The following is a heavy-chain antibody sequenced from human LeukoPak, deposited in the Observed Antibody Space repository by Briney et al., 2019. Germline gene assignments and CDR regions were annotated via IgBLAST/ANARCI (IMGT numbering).Heavy chain of an antibody. Sequence: PGRSLRLSCAASGFTFSTYAMHWVRQAPGKGLEWVAIISYDGSNEYYADSMKGRFTISRDNSKNTLYLQMNSLRAEDTAVYYCARKDDYRYYFDYWGQGTLVTVSS. D-gene: IGHD4-11*01. CDR1: GFTFSTYA. J-gene: IGHJ4*02. CDR3: ARKDDYRYYFDY. CDR2: ISYDGSNE. V-gene: IGHV3-30-3*01.